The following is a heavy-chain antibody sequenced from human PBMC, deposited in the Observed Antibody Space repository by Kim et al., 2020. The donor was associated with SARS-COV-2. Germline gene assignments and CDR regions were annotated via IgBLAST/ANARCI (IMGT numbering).Heavy chain of an antibody. CDR1: GGIFTSYA. V-gene: IGHV1-69*06. Sequence: SVKVSCKTSGGIFTSYAFSWVRQAPRQGLEWIGGVVPIFDTTDYAQRFKGRVTITADKTTNTAYMELRSLTSEDTAVYYCARDRNTVPGRFDSWGQGTPVTVSS. D-gene: IGHD6-19*01. CDR2: VVPIFDTT. CDR3: ARDRNTVPGRFDS. J-gene: IGHJ4*02.